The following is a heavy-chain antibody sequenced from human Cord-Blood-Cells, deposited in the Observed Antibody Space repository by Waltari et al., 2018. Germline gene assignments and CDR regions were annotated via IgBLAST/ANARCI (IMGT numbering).Heavy chain of an antibody. CDR3: AREVGYYDYYGMDV. V-gene: IGHV4-61*01. CDR2: IYYSGST. CDR1: GGSVSSGSYY. D-gene: IGHD1-26*01. J-gene: IGHJ6*02. Sequence: QVQLQESGPGLVKPSETLSLTCTVSGGSVSSGSYYWSWIRQPPGKGLEWIGYIYYSGSTHYNPSLKSRVTISVDTSKNQFSLKLSSVTAADTAVYYCAREVGYYDYYGMDVWGQGTTVTISS.